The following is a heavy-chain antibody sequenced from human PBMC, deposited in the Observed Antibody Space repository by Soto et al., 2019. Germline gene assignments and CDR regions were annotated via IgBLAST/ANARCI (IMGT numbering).Heavy chain of an antibody. Sequence: GSLRLSCAASGLTFSSYAMSWIRQAPGKGLEWVSGISGSGGTTYYADSVRGRFTISRDNSKNTVSLQMNSLRAEDTAVYYCAKDRKVYELWGEGTLVTVSS. V-gene: IGHV3-23*01. J-gene: IGHJ4*02. D-gene: IGHD3-16*01. CDR3: AKDRKVYEL. CDR2: ISGSGGTT. CDR1: GLTFSSYA.